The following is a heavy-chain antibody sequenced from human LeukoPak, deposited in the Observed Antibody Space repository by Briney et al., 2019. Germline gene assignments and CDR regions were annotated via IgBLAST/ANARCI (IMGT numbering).Heavy chain of an antibody. CDR2: ISGSGGTT. CDR3: ANHRGSPLYSGSYLVFDY. CDR1: GFTFNSYA. D-gene: IGHD1-26*01. V-gene: IGHV3-23*01. J-gene: IGHJ4*02. Sequence: GGSLRLSCAASGFTFNSYAMSWVRQAPGKGLEWVSGISGSGGTTDYADSVKGRFTISRDNSKNTLYLQMNSLRAEDTAVYYCANHRGSPLYSGSYLVFDYWGQGTLVTVS.